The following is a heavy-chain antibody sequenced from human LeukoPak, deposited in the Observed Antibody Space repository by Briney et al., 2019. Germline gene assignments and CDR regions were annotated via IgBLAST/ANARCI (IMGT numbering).Heavy chain of an antibody. CDR1: GFTINNNY. D-gene: IGHD5-12*01. Sequence: GGSLRLSCAASGFTINNNYMSWVRQAPGKGLEWVLVIYSGSSTYYADSVRGRFTISRDNSKNTLLLQMNSLRVEDTAMYYCASRGYSGYDPGREFDYWGQGTLVTVSS. CDR2: IYSGSST. J-gene: IGHJ4*02. CDR3: ASRGYSGYDPGREFDY. V-gene: IGHV3-66*01.